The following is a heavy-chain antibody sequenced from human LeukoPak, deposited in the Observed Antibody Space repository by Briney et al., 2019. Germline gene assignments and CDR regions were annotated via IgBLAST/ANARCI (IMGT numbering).Heavy chain of an antibody. J-gene: IGHJ5*02. CDR2: INHSGST. V-gene: IGHV4-34*01. CDR3: ARGPDIVLIARGGFDP. CDR1: GGSFSGYY. Sequence: SETLSLTCAVYGGSFSGYYWSWIRQPPGKGLEWIGEINHSGSTNYNPSLKSRVTISVDTSKNQFSLKLSSVTAADTAVYYCARGPDIVLIARGGFDPWGQGALVTVSS. D-gene: IGHD2-8*01.